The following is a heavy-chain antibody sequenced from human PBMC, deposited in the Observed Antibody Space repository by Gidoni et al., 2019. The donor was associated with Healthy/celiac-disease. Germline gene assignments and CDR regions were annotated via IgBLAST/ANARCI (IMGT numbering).Heavy chain of an antibody. D-gene: IGHD4-4*01. CDR1: GFPFSSYA. CDR2: ISGSGGST. Sequence: EVQLLESGGGLVQPGGSLRLSCAASGFPFSSYAMSWVRQAPGKGLEWVSAISGSGGSTYYADSVKGRFTISRDNSKNTLYLQMNSLRAEDTAVYYCAKDRFAYSELDYWGQGTLVTVSS. CDR3: AKDRFAYSELDY. V-gene: IGHV3-23*01. J-gene: IGHJ4*02.